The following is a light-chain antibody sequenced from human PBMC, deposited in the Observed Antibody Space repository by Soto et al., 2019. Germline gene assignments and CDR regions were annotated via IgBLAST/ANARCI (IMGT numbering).Light chain of an antibody. V-gene: IGKV4-1*01. CDR3: QQYYSTPGT. CDR1: QSVLYSSNNKNY. J-gene: IGKJ1*01. Sequence: DIVMTQSPDSLAVSLGERATINCKSSQSVLYSSNNKNYLAWYQQKPGQPPKLLIYWASTRESGVPDRFSGSGSGTEFTLTISSLQAEDVAVYSCQQYYSTPGTFGQGTKVEIK. CDR2: WAS.